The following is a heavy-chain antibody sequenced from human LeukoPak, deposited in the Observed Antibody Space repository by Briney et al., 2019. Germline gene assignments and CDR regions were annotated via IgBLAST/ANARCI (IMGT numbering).Heavy chain of an antibody. Sequence: SETLSLTCTVSGGSISSHYWSWIRQPPGKGLEWIGYIYYSGSTNYNPSLKSRVTISVDTSKNQFSLKLSSVTAADTAVYYCARAQRGYYYDSSGYTFDYWGQGTLVTVSS. CDR2: IYYSGST. J-gene: IGHJ4*02. V-gene: IGHV4-59*11. CDR1: GGSISSHY. D-gene: IGHD3-22*01. CDR3: ARAQRGYYYDSSGYTFDY.